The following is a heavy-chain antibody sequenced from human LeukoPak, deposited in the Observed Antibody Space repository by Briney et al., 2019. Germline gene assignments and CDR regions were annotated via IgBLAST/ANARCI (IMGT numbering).Heavy chain of an antibody. D-gene: IGHD1-26*01. V-gene: IGHV3-30*14. J-gene: IGHJ4*02. CDR1: GFTFSSYA. CDR3: ARETGTYYGSFDY. Sequence: WGSLRLSCAASGFTFSSYAMHWVRQAPGKGLEWVAVISYDGSNKYYADSVKGRFTISRDNAKNSLYLQMNSLRAEDTAVYYCARETGTYYGSFDYWGQGALVTVSS. CDR2: ISYDGSNK.